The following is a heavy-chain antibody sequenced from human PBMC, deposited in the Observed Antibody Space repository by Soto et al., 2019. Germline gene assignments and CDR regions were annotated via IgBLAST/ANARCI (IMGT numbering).Heavy chain of an antibody. CDR1: GGSISSSNW. CDR2: IYHSGST. CDR3: ARDKITGLFDY. Sequence: LSLTCAVSGGSISSSNWWSWVRQPPGKGLEWIGEIYHSGSTNYNPSLKSRVTISVDTSKNQFSLKLSSVTAADTAVYYCARDKITGLFDYWGQGTLVTVSS. D-gene: IGHD3-10*01. V-gene: IGHV4-4*02. J-gene: IGHJ4*02.